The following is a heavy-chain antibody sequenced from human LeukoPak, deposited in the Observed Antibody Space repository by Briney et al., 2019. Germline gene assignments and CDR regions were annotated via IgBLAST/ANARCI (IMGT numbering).Heavy chain of an antibody. D-gene: IGHD3-22*01. J-gene: IGHJ3*02. V-gene: IGHV1-18*01. Sequence: ASVKVSCKASGYTFTSYGISWVRQAPGQGLEWMGWISAYNGNTNYAQKLQGRVAMTTDTSTSTAYMELRSLRSDDTAVYYCARDLGYDSSGSDAFDIWGQGTMVTVSS. CDR2: ISAYNGNT. CDR3: ARDLGYDSSGSDAFDI. CDR1: GYTFTSYG.